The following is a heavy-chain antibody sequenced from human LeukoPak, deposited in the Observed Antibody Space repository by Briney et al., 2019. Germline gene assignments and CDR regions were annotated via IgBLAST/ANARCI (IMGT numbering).Heavy chain of an antibody. CDR2: ISSSGKNI. J-gene: IGHJ4*02. CDR1: GFTFSSYD. D-gene: IGHD2-2*01. V-gene: IGHV3-48*03. Sequence: GGSLRLSCAASGFTFSSYDMNWVRQAPGKGLEWVSYISSSGKNIYFANSVKGRFTISRDNAKNSLFLQMNRLRAKDTAVYYCARDACAVPDYWGQGTLVAVSS. CDR3: ARDACAVPDY.